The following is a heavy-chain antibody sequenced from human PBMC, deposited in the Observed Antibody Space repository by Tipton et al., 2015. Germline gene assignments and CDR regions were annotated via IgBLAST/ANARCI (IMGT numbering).Heavy chain of an antibody. CDR1: GFTVSSNY. J-gene: IGHJ4*02. CDR2: ISGNGASI. V-gene: IGHV3-53*01. Sequence: QLVQSGGGLIQPGGSLRLSCAASGFTVSSNYMSWVRQAPGKGLEWVSSISGNGASIYYADSVKGRFTVSRDISKSTLYLRMNSLRAEDTAVYYCAMDYFSGRYYVSGTIGYWGQGTLVTVSS. CDR3: AMDYFSGRYYVSGTIGY. D-gene: IGHD1-26*01.